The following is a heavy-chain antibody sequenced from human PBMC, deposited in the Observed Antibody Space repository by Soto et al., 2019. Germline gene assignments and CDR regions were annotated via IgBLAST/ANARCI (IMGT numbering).Heavy chain of an antibody. D-gene: IGHD5-18*01. CDR2: LIPVFGSP. CDR1: GGTFSKDA. J-gene: IGHJ6*02. CDR3: TRVLGYTFEPGKTRYYAMDV. Sequence: QVQLVQSGAEVKKPGSSVTVSCKTSGGTFSKDAINWVRQAPGQGLEWMGLLIPVFGSPIYAQKFQGRIRITADESTSTAFMDLSSLRSGHTAGYYCTRVLGYTFEPGKTRYYAMDVWGQGTTVSVSS. V-gene: IGHV1-69*01.